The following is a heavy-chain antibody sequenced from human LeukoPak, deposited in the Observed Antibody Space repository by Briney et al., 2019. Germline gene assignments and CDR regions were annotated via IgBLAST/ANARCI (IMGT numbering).Heavy chain of an antibody. CDR3: AKHRSITSPKSAMDV. CDR2: ISYGGSNK. V-gene: IGHV3-30*18. J-gene: IGHJ6*02. Sequence: GGSLRLSCAASGFAFSSYGMHWVRQAPGKGLEWVAVISYGGSNKYYADSVKGRFTISRDNSKNTLYLQMNSLRAEDTAVYYCAKHRSITSPKSAMDVWGQGTTVTVSS. CDR1: GFAFSSYG. D-gene: IGHD2-2*01.